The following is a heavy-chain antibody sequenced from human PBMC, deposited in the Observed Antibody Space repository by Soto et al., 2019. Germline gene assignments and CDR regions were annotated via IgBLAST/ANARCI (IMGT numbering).Heavy chain of an antibody. CDR1: GFTFTTCG. CDR3: ASNYYDFWSGYYDYYYLDV. J-gene: IGHJ6*03. V-gene: IGHV3-30*03. Sequence: QVQLVESGGGVVQPGRSLRLSCAASGFTFTTCGMHWVRQAPGKGLEWVALISHDGSNKYYAESVKGRFTISRDHSKNTLNLQMNSLRAEDTAVYYCASNYYDFWSGYYDYYYLDVWGKGTTVTVSS. D-gene: IGHD3-3*01. CDR2: ISHDGSNK.